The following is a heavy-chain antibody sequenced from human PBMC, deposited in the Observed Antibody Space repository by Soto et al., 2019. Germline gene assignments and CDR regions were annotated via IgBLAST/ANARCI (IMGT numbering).Heavy chain of an antibody. CDR1: GGSFSGYY. CDR3: ARGWVVTATNLDY. J-gene: IGHJ4*02. V-gene: IGHV4-34*01. D-gene: IGHD2-21*02. Sequence: SETLSLTCAVYGGSFSGYYWSWIRQPPGKGLEWIGEINHSGSTNYNPSLKSRVTISVDTSKNQFSLKLSSVTAADTAVYYCARGWVVTATNLDYWGQGTLVTVSS. CDR2: INHSGST.